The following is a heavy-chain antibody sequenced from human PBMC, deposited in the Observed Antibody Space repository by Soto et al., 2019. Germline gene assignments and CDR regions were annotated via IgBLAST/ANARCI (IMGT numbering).Heavy chain of an antibody. CDR3: AKCPQPGYSDSGTFYPSVP. J-gene: IGHJ5*02. CDR2: INHSGSA. D-gene: IGHD3-10*01. CDR1: GGTFHGYY. Sequence: SETLSLTCAVYGGTFHGYYWSWIRQPAGKGLEWIGEINHSGSANYNPTFKSRVSISVDTAKNQMSLQLTSVSAADTAVYYCAKCPQPGYSDSGTFYPSVPWCQGTLVT. V-gene: IGHV4-34*08.